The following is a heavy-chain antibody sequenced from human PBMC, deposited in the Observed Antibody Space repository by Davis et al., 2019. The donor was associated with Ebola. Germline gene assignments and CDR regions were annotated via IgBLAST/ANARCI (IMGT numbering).Heavy chain of an antibody. Sequence: MPSETLSLTCTVSGGSISSSSYYWGWIRQPPGKGLEWIGSIYYSGSTYYNPSLKSRVTISVDTSKNQFSLKLSSVTAADTAVYYCARGSSTYYGDYPFDYWGQGTLVTVSS. CDR3: ARGSSTYYGDYPFDY. CDR2: IYYSGST. D-gene: IGHD4-17*01. J-gene: IGHJ4*02. CDR1: GGSISSSSYY. V-gene: IGHV4-39*07.